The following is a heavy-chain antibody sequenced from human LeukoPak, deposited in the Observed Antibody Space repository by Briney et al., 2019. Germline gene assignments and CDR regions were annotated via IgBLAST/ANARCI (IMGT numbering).Heavy chain of an antibody. Sequence: GGSLRLSCAASGFTFSDIWMNWVRQASGKGLEWVGRIKSTTIDDGTADYAAPVKGRFSISRDDSKKTLYLHMNSLKAEDTALYYCTTLILGEYLQHWGQGTLVTVSS. CDR3: TTLILGEYLQH. CDR1: GFTFSDIW. J-gene: IGHJ1*01. CDR2: IKSTTIDDGTA. V-gene: IGHV3-15*05. D-gene: IGHD2/OR15-2a*01.